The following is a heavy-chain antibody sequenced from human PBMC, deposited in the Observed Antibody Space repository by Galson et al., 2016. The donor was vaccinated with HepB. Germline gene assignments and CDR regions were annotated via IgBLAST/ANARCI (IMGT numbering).Heavy chain of an antibody. CDR3: ARQRSLVRGWFDW. Sequence: QSGAEVKKPGESLKISCKASGYSFTNYWIGWVRQMPGKGLEWMGIINPGEPDVRYSPSFRGQVTISVDRSVLTAYLQWPSLKASDTGMYFCARQRSLVRGWFDWWGRGTLVTVS. J-gene: IGHJ5*01. V-gene: IGHV5-51*01. CDR1: GYSFTNYW. CDR2: INPGEPDV. D-gene: IGHD2-21*01.